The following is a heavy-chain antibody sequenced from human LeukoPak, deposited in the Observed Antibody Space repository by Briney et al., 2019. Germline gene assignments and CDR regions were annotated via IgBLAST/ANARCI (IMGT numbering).Heavy chain of an antibody. CDR3: ARVVVDSSGYSNGFDI. Sequence: GGSLRLPCAASGFNVGNNFMTWVRQAPGKGLDWVSVIYTGGNTYYVDSVKGRFTIFRDNSKNTLYLQMNSLRGEDTAVYHCARVVVDSSGYSNGFDIWGQGTKVTVSS. CDR1: GFNVGNNF. CDR2: IYTGGNT. V-gene: IGHV3-66*01. D-gene: IGHD3-22*01. J-gene: IGHJ3*02.